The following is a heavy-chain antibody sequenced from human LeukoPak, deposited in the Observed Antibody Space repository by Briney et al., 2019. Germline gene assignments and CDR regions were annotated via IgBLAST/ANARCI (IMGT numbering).Heavy chain of an antibody. J-gene: IGHJ4*02. D-gene: IGHD1-26*01. V-gene: IGHV3-7*03. CDR3: ARNEKWGRDY. CDR2: IVQDGSQK. CDR1: GFTFCSHW. Sequence: GGSLRLSCAASGFTFCSHWMSWVRQAPGKGLEWVANIVQDGSQKYYVDSVKGRFTISRDNGKNSLYLQMNSLRAEDTAVYYCARNEKWGRDYWGQGTLVTVSS.